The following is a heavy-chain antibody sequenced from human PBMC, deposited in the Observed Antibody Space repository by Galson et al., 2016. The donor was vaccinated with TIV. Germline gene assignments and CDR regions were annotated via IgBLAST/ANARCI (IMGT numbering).Heavy chain of an antibody. V-gene: IGHV1-69*13. CDR1: GGTFSTYV. Sequence: SVKVSCKASGGTFSTYVINWVRQAPGQGLEWMGGIIPLFGTTNYAQKFQGRVTISADESTSTAYMELSSLRSEDTAVFYCATDRNTALDTYSYYYGMDVWGQGTTVTVSS. CDR2: IIPLFGTT. CDR3: ATDRNTALDTYSYYYGMDV. J-gene: IGHJ6*02. D-gene: IGHD5-18*01.